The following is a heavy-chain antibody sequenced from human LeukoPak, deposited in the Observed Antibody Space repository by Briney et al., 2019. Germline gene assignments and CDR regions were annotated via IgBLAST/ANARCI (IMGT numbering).Heavy chain of an antibody. V-gene: IGHV3-66*01. D-gene: IGHD6-19*01. CDR2: IYNGDNT. J-gene: IGHJ4*02. Sequence: GGSLRLSCAASRFTVATNHMNWVRQAPGKGLEWVSVIYNGDNTAYADSVKGRFTGSRDNSKNTLYLQMHSLRAEDTAVYFCARASRWLAFDTWGQGTLVTVSS. CDR1: RFTVATNH. CDR3: ARASRWLAFDT.